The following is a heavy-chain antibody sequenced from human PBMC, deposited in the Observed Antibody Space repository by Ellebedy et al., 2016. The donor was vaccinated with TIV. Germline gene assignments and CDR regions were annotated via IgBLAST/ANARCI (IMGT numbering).Heavy chain of an antibody. CDR1: GGSISSYY. CDR3: ARDSVPNAFDI. J-gene: IGHJ3*02. V-gene: IGHV4-59*12. CDR2: IYYSGST. Sequence: SETLSLXXTVSGGSISSYYWSWIRQPPGKGLEWIGYIYYSGSTNYNPSLKSRVTISVDTSKNQFSLKLSSVTAADTAVYYCARDSVPNAFDIWGQGTMVTVSS. D-gene: IGHD3-10*01.